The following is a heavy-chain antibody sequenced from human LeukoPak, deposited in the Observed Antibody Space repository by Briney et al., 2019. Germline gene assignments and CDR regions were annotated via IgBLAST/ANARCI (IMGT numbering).Heavy chain of an antibody. CDR2: IYYSGST. CDR1: GGSISSYY. V-gene: IGHV4-59*01. J-gene: IGHJ4*02. Sequence: SETLSLTCTVSGGSISSYYWSWIRQPPGKGLEWIGYIYYSGSTNYNPSLKSRVTISVDTSKNQFSLKLSPVTAADTAVYYCARVRAGLVDYWGQGTLVTVSS. CDR3: ARVRAGLVDY. D-gene: IGHD6-13*01.